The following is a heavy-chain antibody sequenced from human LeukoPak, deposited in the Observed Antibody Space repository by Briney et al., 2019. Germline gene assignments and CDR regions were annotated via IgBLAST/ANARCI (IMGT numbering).Heavy chain of an antibody. CDR2: ISGSGGST. CDR3: ARDILGGGSSADY. Sequence: PGGSLRLSCAASGFTFSSYAMSWVRQAPGKGLEWVSAISGSGGSTYYADSVKGRFTISRDNAKNSLYLQMNSLRAEDTAVYYCARDILGGGSSADYWGQGTLVTVSS. CDR1: GFTFSSYA. V-gene: IGHV3-23*01. D-gene: IGHD2-15*01. J-gene: IGHJ4*02.